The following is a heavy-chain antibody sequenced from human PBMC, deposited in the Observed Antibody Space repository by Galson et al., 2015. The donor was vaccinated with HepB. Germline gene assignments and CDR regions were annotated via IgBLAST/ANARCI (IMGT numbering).Heavy chain of an antibody. CDR3: AKEAGGSGRFYFDY. CDR2: IWYDGSKE. J-gene: IGHJ4*02. CDR1: GFTFSHHG. D-gene: IGHD6-19*01. Sequence: SLRLSCAASGFTFSHHGMHWVRQAPGKGLEWVAVIWYDGSKEYYADSVKGRFTISRDNSKNTLQMNSLRTEDSAVYYCAKEAGGSGRFYFDYWGQGALVTVSS. V-gene: IGHV3-33*06.